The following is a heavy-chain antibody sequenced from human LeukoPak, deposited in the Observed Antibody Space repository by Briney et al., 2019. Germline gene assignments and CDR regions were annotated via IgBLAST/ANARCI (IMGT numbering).Heavy chain of an antibody. D-gene: IGHD2-2*01. V-gene: IGHV4-59*01. Sequence: SETLSLTCTVPGGSISSYYWSWIRQPPGKGLEWIGYIYYSGSTNYNPSLKSRVTISVDTSKNQFSLKLSSVTAADTAVYYCARANSIYYQDAFDIWGQGTMVTVSS. CDR3: ARANSIYYQDAFDI. CDR2: IYYSGST. CDR1: GGSISSYY. J-gene: IGHJ3*02.